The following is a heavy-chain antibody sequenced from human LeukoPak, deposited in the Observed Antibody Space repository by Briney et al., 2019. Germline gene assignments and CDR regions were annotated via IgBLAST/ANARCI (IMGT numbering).Heavy chain of an antibody. CDR2: ISGSGGST. CDR3: AKDALSAVPLYFFDY. D-gene: IGHD6-25*01. CDR1: GFTFSSYE. V-gene: IGHV3-23*01. J-gene: IGHJ4*02. Sequence: GGSLRLSCTASGFTFSSYEMNWVRQAPGKGLEWVSAISGSGGSTYYADSVKGRFTISRDNSKNTLYLQMNSLRAEDTAVYYCAKDALSAVPLYFFDYWGQGTLVTVSS.